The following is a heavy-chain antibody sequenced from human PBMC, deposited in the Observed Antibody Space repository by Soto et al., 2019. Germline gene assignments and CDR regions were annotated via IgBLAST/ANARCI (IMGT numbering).Heavy chain of an antibody. V-gene: IGHV3-23*01. CDR2: ISDRGST. J-gene: IGHJ4*02. CDR3: EKDKGGRYCTRTSWRNSFDY. D-gene: IGHD2-2*01. Sequence: EVQLLESGGGLVQPGGSLRLSCTASGFTFSTYAMSWVRLAPGKGLEWVSTISDRGSTYYADSVKGRFTISRDNSKNTLYLEMNSLRAEDTAVYYCEKDKGGRYCTRTSWRNSFDYWGKGTLLTVSS. CDR1: GFTFSTYA.